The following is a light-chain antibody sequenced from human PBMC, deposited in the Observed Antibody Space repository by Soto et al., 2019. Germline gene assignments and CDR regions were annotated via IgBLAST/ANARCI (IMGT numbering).Light chain of an antibody. CDR1: SSDIGGYNF. V-gene: IGLV2-8*01. CDR3: SSSAGPNNLGV. J-gene: IGLJ3*02. Sequence: QSVLTQPPSASGSPGQSVTISCTGTSSDIGGYNFVSWYQQHPGKAPKLIIYEVNKRPSGVPDRIPGSKSGNTASLTVSGLQDDDEGHYYSSSSAGPNNLGVFGGGTKVTLL. CDR2: EVN.